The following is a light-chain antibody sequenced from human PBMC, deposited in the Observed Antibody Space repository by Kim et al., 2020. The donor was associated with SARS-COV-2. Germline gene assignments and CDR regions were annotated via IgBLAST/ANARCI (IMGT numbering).Light chain of an antibody. J-gene: IGKJ5*01. Sequence: ASAGDRVTITCQASRDIRNSLSWYQQKPGKAPNLLISDTSNLESGVPARFSGSGSRTHFTLTITSLQPEDIATYYCQQYGNAPITFGQGTRLEIK. CDR2: DTS. CDR1: RDIRNS. CDR3: QQYGNAPIT. V-gene: IGKV1-33*01.